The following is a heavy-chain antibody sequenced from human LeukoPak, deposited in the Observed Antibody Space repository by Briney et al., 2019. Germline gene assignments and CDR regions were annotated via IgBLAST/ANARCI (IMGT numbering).Heavy chain of an antibody. CDR1: GGSISSYY. D-gene: IGHD6-13*01. CDR2: IYYSGST. V-gene: IGHV4-59*08. Sequence: SETLSLTCTVSGGSISSYYWSWIRQPPGKGLEWIGYIYYSGSTNYNPSLKSRVTISVDTSKNQFSLKLSSVTAADTAVCYCARKLGIAAAGTAYFDYWGQGTLVTVSS. J-gene: IGHJ4*02. CDR3: ARKLGIAAAGTAYFDY.